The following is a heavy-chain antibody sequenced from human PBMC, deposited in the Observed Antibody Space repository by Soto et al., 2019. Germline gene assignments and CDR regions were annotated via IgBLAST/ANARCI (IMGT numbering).Heavy chain of an antibody. Sequence: TSETLSLTCTVSGGSISSSRYYWGWIRQPPGKGLEWIGYIYYSGNTYFNPSLKSRVTLSVDTSKNQFSLNLSSVTAADTAVYYCVRYCSTTKCPFDYWGQGTLVTVSS. V-gene: IGHV4-30-4*08. D-gene: IGHD2-2*01. CDR3: VRYCSTTKCPFDY. J-gene: IGHJ4*02. CDR1: GGSISSSRYY. CDR2: IYYSGNT.